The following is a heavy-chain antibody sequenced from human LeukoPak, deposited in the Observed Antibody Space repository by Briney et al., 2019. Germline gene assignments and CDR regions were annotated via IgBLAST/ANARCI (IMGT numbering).Heavy chain of an antibody. V-gene: IGHV4-59*01. CDR3: ARDLLSTAGYFDY. Sequence: SETLSLTCTVPGGSISRYYWSWIRQPPGKGLEWIGYIYYSGSTNCNPSLKSRVTISVDTSKNQFSLNLSSVTAADTAVYYCARDLLSTAGYFDYWGQGTLVTVSS. CDR2: IYYSGST. D-gene: IGHD6-19*01. CDR1: GGSISRYY. J-gene: IGHJ4*02.